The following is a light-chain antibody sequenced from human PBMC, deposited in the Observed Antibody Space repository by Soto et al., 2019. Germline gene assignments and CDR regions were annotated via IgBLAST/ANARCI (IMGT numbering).Light chain of an antibody. CDR3: QQYGSLVT. CDR2: GAS. V-gene: IGKV3-20*01. CDR1: QSVSSSY. J-gene: IGKJ4*01. Sequence: EIVLTQSPGTLSLSPGERATLSCRASQSVSSSYLAWYQQKPGQAPRLLIYGASSRATGIPDRFSGSGSGTDFTLTISRLEPEDFAVYYCQQYGSLVTFGGGTKVENK.